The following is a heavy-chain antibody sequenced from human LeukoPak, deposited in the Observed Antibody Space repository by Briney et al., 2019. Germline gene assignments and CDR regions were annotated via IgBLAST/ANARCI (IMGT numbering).Heavy chain of an antibody. CDR1: GGSISSGGYY. CDR3: ARGPAAGTWTTVWFDP. D-gene: IGHD6-13*01. V-gene: IGHV4-31*03. CDR2: IYYSGST. Sequence: SQTLSLTCTVSGGSISSGGYYWSWIRQHPGKGLEWIGYIYYSGSTYYNPSLKSRVIISVDTSKNQFSLKLSSVTAADTAVYYCARGPAAGTWTTVWFDPWGQGTLVTVSS. J-gene: IGHJ5*02.